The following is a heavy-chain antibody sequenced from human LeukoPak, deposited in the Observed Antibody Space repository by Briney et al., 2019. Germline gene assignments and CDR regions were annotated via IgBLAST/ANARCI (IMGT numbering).Heavy chain of an antibody. V-gene: IGHV3-30*02. J-gene: IGHJ6*03. D-gene: IGHD5-12*01. CDR1: GFTLNNVW. CDR2: IRYDGSNK. CDR3: AKDYAYSGYERNYYYYYYMDV. Sequence: GGSLRLSCAASGFTLNNVWMHWVRQAPGKGLEWVAFIRYDGSNKYYADSVKGRFTISRDNSKNTLYLQMNSLRAEDTAVYYCAKDYAYSGYERNYYYYYYMDVWGKGTTVTISS.